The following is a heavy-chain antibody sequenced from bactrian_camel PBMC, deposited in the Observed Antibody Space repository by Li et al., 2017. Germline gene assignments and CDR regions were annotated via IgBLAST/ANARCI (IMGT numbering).Heavy chain of an antibody. J-gene: IGHJ4*01. CDR3: APSFRGSGSPD. D-gene: IGHD2*01. V-gene: IGHV3-2*01. Sequence: HVQLVESGGGLVQPGGSLRLSCAASGFTFSTYYMSWVRQAPGKGLEWVSTILSDGSTTYYEDSAKGRFTISRDNAKNTVYLQMNSLKSEDTALYYCAPSFRGSGSPDWGQRTQVTVS. CDR2: ILSDGSTT. CDR1: GFTFSTYY.